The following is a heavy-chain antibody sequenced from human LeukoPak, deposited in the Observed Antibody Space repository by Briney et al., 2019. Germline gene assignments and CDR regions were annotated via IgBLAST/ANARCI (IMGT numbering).Heavy chain of an antibody. J-gene: IGHJ4*02. CDR3: ARASSGWYGLFDY. D-gene: IGHD6-19*01. CDR1: GGSISGYY. V-gene: IGHV4-59*01. CDR2: IYSSGST. Sequence: SETLSLTCTVSGGSISGYYWNWIRQPPGKGLEWIGYIYSSGSTNYNPSLTSLKSRVTMSVDTSKKQFSLKLRSVTAADTAVYYCARASSGWYGLFDYWGRGTLVTVTS.